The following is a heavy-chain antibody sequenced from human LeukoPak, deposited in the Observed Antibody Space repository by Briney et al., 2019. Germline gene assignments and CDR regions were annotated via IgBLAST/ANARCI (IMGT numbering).Heavy chain of an antibody. CDR2: ITSNSATI. V-gene: IGHV3-48*02. CDR3: ARSVGGHFDY. J-gene: IGHJ4*02. CDR1: GFTFSVYS. Sequence: GGSLRLSCAASGFTFSVYSMNWVRQPPGMGLEWVSYITSNSATIQYADSVKGRFTISRDNAKNSLSLQMNSLRDEDTAVYYCARSVGGHFDYWGQGMPVTVSS. D-gene: IGHD3-16*01.